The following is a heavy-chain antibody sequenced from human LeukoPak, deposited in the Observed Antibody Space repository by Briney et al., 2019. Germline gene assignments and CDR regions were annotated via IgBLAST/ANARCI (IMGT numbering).Heavy chain of an antibody. Sequence: ASVKVSCKASGYTFTSYGISWVRQAPGQGLEWMGWISAYNGNTNYAQKFQGRVTMTRNTSISTAYMELSSLRSEDTAVYYCARGLYYGDYVFGFDPWGQGTLVTVSS. CDR3: ARGLYYGDYVFGFDP. J-gene: IGHJ5*02. V-gene: IGHV1-18*01. CDR2: ISAYNGNT. CDR1: GYTFTSYG. D-gene: IGHD4-17*01.